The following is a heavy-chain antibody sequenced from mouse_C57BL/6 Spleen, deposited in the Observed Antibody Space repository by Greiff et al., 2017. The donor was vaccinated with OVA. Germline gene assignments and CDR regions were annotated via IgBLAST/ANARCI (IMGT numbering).Heavy chain of an antibody. CDR1: GYTFTSYW. J-gene: IGHJ1*03. CDR3: ARRAYGSSYWYFDG. Sequence: QVQLQQPGAELVRPGTSVKLSCKASGYTFTSYWMHWVKQRPGQGLEWIGVIDPSDSYTNYNQKFKGKATLTVDTSSSPAYMQLSSLTSEDSAVYYCARRAYGSSYWYFDGWGTGTTVTVAS. D-gene: IGHD1-1*01. V-gene: IGHV1-59*01. CDR2: IDPSDSYT.